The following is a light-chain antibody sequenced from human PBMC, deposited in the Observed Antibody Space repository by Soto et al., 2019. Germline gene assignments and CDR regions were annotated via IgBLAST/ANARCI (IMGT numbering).Light chain of an antibody. CDR1: QRVRSNY. Sequence: EIVLTQSPGTLSLSPGERATLSCRASQRVRSNYLAWYQQKPGQTPRLVMYGTSNRATGIPDRFSGSGSGTEFILTISRVEPEDFAVYFCHQYGRSPPVFTFGPGTKVEIK. CDR3: HQYGRSPPVFT. V-gene: IGKV3-20*01. CDR2: GTS. J-gene: IGKJ3*01.